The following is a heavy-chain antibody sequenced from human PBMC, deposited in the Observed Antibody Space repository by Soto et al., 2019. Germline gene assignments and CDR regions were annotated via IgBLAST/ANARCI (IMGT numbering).Heavy chain of an antibody. CDR1: RCSISSGDYY. V-gene: IGHV4-30-4*01. CDR3: AREQQLVRAYFDY. Sequence: SETLSITCTVSRCSISSGDYYWSWIRQPPGKGLEWIGYIYYSGSTYYNPSLKSRVTISVDTSKNQFSLKLSSVTAADTAVYYCAREQQLVRAYFDYWGQGTLVTVSS. D-gene: IGHD6-13*01. J-gene: IGHJ4*02. CDR2: IYYSGST.